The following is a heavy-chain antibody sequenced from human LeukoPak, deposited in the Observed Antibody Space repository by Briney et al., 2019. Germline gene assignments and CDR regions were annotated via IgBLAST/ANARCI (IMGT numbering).Heavy chain of an antibody. J-gene: IGHJ4*02. Sequence: PSETLSLTCPVSRDSISSYYWSWIRQPAGKGLEWIGRIYTSGSTTYNPSLKSRVTMSVDTSKKQVSLKLTTVTAADTAVYYCARESGSYSRIDYWGQGTLVTVSS. CDR1: RDSISSYY. CDR3: ARESGSYSRIDY. V-gene: IGHV4-4*07. CDR2: IYTSGST. D-gene: IGHD1-26*01.